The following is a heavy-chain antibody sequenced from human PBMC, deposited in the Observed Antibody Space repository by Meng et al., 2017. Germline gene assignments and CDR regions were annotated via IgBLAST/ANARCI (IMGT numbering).Heavy chain of an antibody. CDR3: ARDFSPRLLWFGELLHKIHDAFDI. CDR2: IKQDGSEK. V-gene: IGHV3-7*01. Sequence: GGSLRLSCAASGFTFSNSDMNWVRQAPGKGLEWVANIKQDGSEKYYVDSVKGRFTISRDNAKNSLYLQMNSLIAEDTAVYYCARDFSPRLLWFGELLHKIHDAFDIWGQGTMVTVSS. J-gene: IGHJ3*02. CDR1: GFTFSNSD. D-gene: IGHD3-10*01.